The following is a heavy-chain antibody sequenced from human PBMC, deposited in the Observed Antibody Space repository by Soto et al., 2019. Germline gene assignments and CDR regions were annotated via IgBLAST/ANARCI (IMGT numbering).Heavy chain of an antibody. D-gene: IGHD3-9*01. Sequence: GSVKASDKASGYTFTSYAMHWVRQAPGKRLEWMGWINAGNGNTKYSQKFQGRVTITRDTSASTAYMELSSLRSEDTAVYYCARDGTFDPGHYYSYNTNVRGKAT. CDR3: ARDGTFDPGHYYSYNTNV. V-gene: IGHV1-3*01. CDR1: GYTFTSYA. J-gene: IGHJ6*03. CDR2: INAGNGNT.